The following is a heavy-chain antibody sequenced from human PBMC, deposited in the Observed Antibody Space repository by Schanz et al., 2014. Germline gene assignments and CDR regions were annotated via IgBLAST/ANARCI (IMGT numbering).Heavy chain of an antibody. V-gene: IGHV3-23*01. J-gene: IGHJ3*02. Sequence: EVKLLESGGTLVRPGGSLRLSCAASGFTFSTSAMSWVRQAPGKGLEWVSAISGSGGSTYYADSVKGRFTISRDNSKNTLYLQMNSLRAEDTAVYYCAKGRFGELSAFDIWGQGTMVTVSS. CDR1: GFTFSTSA. CDR2: ISGSGGST. D-gene: IGHD3-10*01. CDR3: AKGRFGELSAFDI.